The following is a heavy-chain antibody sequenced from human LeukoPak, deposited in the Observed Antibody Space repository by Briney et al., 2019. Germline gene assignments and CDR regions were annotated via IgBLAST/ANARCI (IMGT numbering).Heavy chain of an antibody. CDR3: ARANWRRHFDY. CDR1: GGSISSYY. J-gene: IGHJ4*02. V-gene: IGHV4-34*01. D-gene: IGHD7-27*01. Sequence: SETLSLTCTVSGGSISSYYWSWIRQPPGKGLEWIGEINHSGSTNYNPSLKSRVTISVDTSKNQFSLKLSSVTAADTAVYYCARANWRRHFDYWGQGTLVTVSS. CDR2: INHSGST.